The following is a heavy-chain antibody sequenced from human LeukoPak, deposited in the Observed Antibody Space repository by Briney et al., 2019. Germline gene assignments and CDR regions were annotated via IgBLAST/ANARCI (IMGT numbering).Heavy chain of an antibody. CDR1: GYSFTSYW. J-gene: IGHJ1*01. D-gene: IGHD6-19*01. CDR3: ARLLGGWPCPFQH. CDR2: IYPGDSDT. V-gene: IGHV5-51*01. Sequence: GASLKISFKGSGYSFTSYWIGWVRPMPGKGLEWMGIIYPGDSDTRYSPSFQGQVTISADKSISTAYLQWSSLKASDTAMYYCARLLGGWPCPFQHWGQGTLVTVSS.